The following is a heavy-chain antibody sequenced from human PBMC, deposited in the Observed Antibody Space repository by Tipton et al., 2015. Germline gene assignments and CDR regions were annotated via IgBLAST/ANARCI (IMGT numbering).Heavy chain of an antibody. D-gene: IGHD2-21*01. CDR2: ISYRGGS. V-gene: IGHV4-30-4*01. J-gene: IGHJ4*02. Sequence: LRLSCIVSGESISSGDHYWSWIRQPPGKGLEWIGHISYRGGSYFNPSLRSRVTITVDTPKNDFSVRLSSVTAADTAVYYCGRSQGVREVDYWGQGTLVTVSS. CDR1: GESISSGDHY. CDR3: GRSQGVREVDY.